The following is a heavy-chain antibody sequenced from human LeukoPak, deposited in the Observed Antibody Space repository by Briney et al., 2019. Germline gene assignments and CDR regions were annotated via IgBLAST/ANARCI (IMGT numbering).Heavy chain of an antibody. Sequence: SETLSLTCTVSGGSISRGDYYWRWIRHPPGQALEGIEYIYYSGRTYYKPSLKSRVTISVDTSNNQFSLKLSSVTAADTAVYYCARVVGATLWAFDIWGQGTMVTVSS. CDR2: IYYSGRT. V-gene: IGHV4-30-4*08. CDR3: ARVVGATLWAFDI. J-gene: IGHJ3*02. D-gene: IGHD1-26*01. CDR1: GGSISRGDYY.